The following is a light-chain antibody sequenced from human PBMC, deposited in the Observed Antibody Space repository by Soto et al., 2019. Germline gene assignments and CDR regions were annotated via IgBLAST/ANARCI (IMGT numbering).Light chain of an antibody. CDR2: EVS. CDR3: SSYATGSTAYV. J-gene: IGLJ1*01. V-gene: IGLV2-14*01. CDR1: SSDVGRYNY. Sequence: QSVLTQPASVSGSRGQSITISCTGTSSDVGRYNYVSWYQQYPGKAPKLMISEVSNRPSGVSNRFSGSKSGNTASLTISGLQAEDEADYYCSSYATGSTAYVFGVGTKV.